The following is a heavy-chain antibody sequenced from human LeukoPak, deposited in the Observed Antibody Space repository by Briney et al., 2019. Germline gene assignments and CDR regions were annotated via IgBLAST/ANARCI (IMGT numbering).Heavy chain of an antibody. CDR1: GFSLTTSGVS. CDR2: IYWNNDN. D-gene: IGHD4-17*01. Sequence: SGPTLVNPTQTLTLTCTFSGFSLTTSGVSVGWIRQPSGKALEWLALIYWNNDNCYNPSLKTRLTITKDTSKNQVVLIMANMDPVDTATYYCAHYGDYRFLYYFDYWGQGTPVTVSS. V-gene: IGHV2-5*01. J-gene: IGHJ4*02. CDR3: AHYGDYRFLYYFDY.